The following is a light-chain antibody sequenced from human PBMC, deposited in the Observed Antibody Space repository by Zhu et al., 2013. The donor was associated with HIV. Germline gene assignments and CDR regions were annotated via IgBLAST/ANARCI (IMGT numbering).Light chain of an antibody. CDR3: QHYDGHSGT. V-gene: IGKV1-5*03. J-gene: IGKJ1*01. Sequence: DLQVTQSPSTVSASVGDRVTITCRASRTLTNWLAWYQQKPGKAPKLLIYQTSTLATGVPSRFSASGSGTQFTLTVSSLQPDDFATYFCQHYDGHSGTFGQGTKVEIK. CDR2: QTS. CDR1: RTLTNW.